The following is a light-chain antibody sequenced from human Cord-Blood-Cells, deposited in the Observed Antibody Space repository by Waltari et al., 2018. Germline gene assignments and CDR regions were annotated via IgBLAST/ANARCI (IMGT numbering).Light chain of an antibody. V-gene: IGKV1-39*01. CDR3: QQYNSYSPYT. J-gene: IGKJ2*01. Sequence: DIQMTQSPSSLSASVGDRVTITCRASQSISSYFNWYHQKPGKTPKLPIYAASSLQSGVPSRFSGSGSGTDFTLTISSLQPEDFATYYCQQYNSYSPYTFGQGTKLEIK. CDR2: AAS. CDR1: QSISSY.